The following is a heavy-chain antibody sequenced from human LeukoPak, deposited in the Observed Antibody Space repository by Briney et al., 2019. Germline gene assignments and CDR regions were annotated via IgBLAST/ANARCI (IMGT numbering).Heavy chain of an antibody. V-gene: IGHV3-23*01. D-gene: IGHD3-10*01. CDR1: GFTFSSYA. Sequence: QTGGSLRLSCAASGFTFSSYAMSWVRQAPGKGLEWVSAISGSGGSTYYADSVKGRFTISRDNSKNTLYLQMNSLRAEDTAVYYCARVVNMPPGWSGSYYSWFDPWGQGTLVTVSS. J-gene: IGHJ5*02. CDR3: ARVVNMPPGWSGSYYSWFDP. CDR2: ISGSGGST.